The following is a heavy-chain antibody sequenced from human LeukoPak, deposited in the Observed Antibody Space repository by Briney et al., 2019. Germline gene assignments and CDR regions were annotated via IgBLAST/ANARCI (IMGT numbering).Heavy chain of an antibody. CDR3: ASASYCKGGSCYSVH. D-gene: IGHD2-15*01. V-gene: IGHV3-33*08. Sequence: GGSLRLSCAASGFTFSGYWMAWVRQAPGKGLEWVAVIWYDGSNKYYADSVKGRFTISRDNSKNTLYLQMNSLRAEDTAVYYCASASYCKGGSCYSVHWGQGTLVTVSS. CDR1: GFTFSGYW. CDR2: IWYDGSNK. J-gene: IGHJ4*02.